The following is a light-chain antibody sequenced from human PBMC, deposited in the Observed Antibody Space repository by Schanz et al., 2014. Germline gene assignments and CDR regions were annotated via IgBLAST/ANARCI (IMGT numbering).Light chain of an antibody. V-gene: IGKV1-9*01. Sequence: IQLTQSPSSLSASVGDRVTITCRASQGISSYLAWYQQKPGKAPKLLIYAASSLQSEVPSRFSGSGSGTEFTLTISSLQPDDFATYYCQQYTTYPLTFGGGTKVEIK. J-gene: IGKJ4*01. CDR2: AAS. CDR3: QQYTTYPLT. CDR1: QGISSY.